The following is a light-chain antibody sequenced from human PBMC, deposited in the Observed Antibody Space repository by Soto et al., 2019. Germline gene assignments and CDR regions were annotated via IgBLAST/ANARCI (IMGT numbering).Light chain of an antibody. J-gene: IGKJ3*01. CDR3: QQYDNLQFT. CDR1: QDISNY. CDR2: DAS. Sequence: DIQMIQSPSSLSASVGDRVTITCQASQDISNYLNWYQQKPGKAPKLLIYDASNLETGVPSRFSGSGSGTDFTFTISSLQPEDIATYYCQQYDNLQFTFGPGTKVDIK. V-gene: IGKV1-33*01.